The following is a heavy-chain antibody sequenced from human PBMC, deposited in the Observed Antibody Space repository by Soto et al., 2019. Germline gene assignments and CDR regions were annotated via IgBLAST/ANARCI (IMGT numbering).Heavy chain of an antibody. CDR3: AKKVNSGPGSQFFDY. Sequence: PGGSLRLSCAASGFTFSSYSMSWVRQAPGKGLEWVSGFSTGGDGGTTYYADSVKGRFTISRDNSKNTLFLQMNSLRAEDTDIYYCAKKVNSGPGSQFFDYWGQGTLVTVSS. D-gene: IGHD3-10*01. J-gene: IGHJ4*02. CDR2: FSTGGDGGTT. V-gene: IGHV3-23*01. CDR1: GFTFSSYS.